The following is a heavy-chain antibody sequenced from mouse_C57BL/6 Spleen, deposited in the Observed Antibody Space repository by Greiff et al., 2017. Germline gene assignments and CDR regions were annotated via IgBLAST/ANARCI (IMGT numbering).Heavy chain of an antibody. CDR1: GYTFTSYW. Sequence: QVQLQQPGAELVRPGSSVKLSCKASGYTFTSYWMHWVKQRPIHGLEWIGNIDPSDSETHYNQKFKDKATLTVDKSSSTAYMQLSSLTSEDSAVYYCAVGTYYSNYGYFDVWGTGTTVTVSS. J-gene: IGHJ1*03. CDR3: AVGTYYSNYGYFDV. CDR2: IDPSDSET. V-gene: IGHV1-52*01. D-gene: IGHD2-5*01.